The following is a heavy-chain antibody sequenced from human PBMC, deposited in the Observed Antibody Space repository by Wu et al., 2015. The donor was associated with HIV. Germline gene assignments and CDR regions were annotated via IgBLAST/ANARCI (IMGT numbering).Heavy chain of an antibody. J-gene: IGHJ4*02. CDR2: INPNSGGT. D-gene: IGHD3-10*01. V-gene: IGHV1-2*02. Sequence: QVQLVQSGAEVKKPGASVKVSCKASGYTFTGYYMHWVRQAPGQGLEWMGWINPNSGGTNYAQKFQGRVTMTRDTSISTAYMELSRLRSDDTAVYYCARDPGKVWFGELLYPFDYWGQGTLVTVSS. CDR1: GYTFTGYY. CDR3: ARDPGKVWFGELLYPFDY.